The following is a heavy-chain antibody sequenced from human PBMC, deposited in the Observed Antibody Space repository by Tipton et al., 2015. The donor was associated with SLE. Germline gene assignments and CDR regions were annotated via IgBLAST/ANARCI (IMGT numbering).Heavy chain of an antibody. V-gene: IGHV1-8*02. CDR3: ASGYYDSADAFDI. J-gene: IGHJ3*02. CDR2: MNPNSGNT. D-gene: IGHD3-22*01. Sequence: GAEVKKPGSSVKVSCKAFGGTFTIYGINWVRQATGQGLEWMGWMNPNSGNTGYAQKFQGRVTMTRNTSISTAYMELSSLRSEDTAVYFCASGYYDSADAFDIGGQGTMVTVSS. CDR1: GGTFTIYG.